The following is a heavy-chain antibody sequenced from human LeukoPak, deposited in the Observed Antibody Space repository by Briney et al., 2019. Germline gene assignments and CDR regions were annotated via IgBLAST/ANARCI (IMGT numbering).Heavy chain of an antibody. CDR1: GFSFSSFI. D-gene: IGHD6-19*01. V-gene: IGHV3-64*01. CDR3: ARGIRSTTVAGTSFSFDP. CDR2: ISAKGDRT. J-gene: IGHJ5*02. Sequence: GGCLRLSCAASGFSFSSFIMHWVRQAPGKGLEYVSDISAKGDRTYYANSMKGRFTISRDNSKNTLYLQMGSMRPEDMAVYYWARGIRSTTVAGTSFSFDPWGQGILVTVSS.